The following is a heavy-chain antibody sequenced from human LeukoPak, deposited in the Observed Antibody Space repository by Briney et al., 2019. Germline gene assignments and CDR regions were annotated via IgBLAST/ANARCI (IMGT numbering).Heavy chain of an antibody. J-gene: IGHJ6*03. CDR2: IYYSGST. D-gene: IGHD3-10*01. CDR1: GGSISSYY. CDR3: AGGRRDSGSYGSFVYYYYYYMDV. V-gene: IGHV4-59*01. Sequence: SETLSLTCTVSGGSISSYYWSWIRQPAGKGLEWIGSIYYSGSTYQNPSLKSRVTISVDASKNQFSLKLSSVTAADTAVYYCAGGRRDSGSYGSFVYYYYYYMDVWGKGTTVTVSS.